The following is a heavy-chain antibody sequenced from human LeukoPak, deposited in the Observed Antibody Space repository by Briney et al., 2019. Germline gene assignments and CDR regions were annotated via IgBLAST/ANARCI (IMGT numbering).Heavy chain of an antibody. J-gene: IGHJ4*02. D-gene: IGHD1-26*01. CDR3: ARIYGWTTSGTYELTDY. V-gene: IGHV1-2*06. CDR1: GFTFTDYY. Sequence: ASVKVSCKASGFTFTDYYIHWVRQAPGQGLEWMGRINLNSGATNCAQKFQDKVTMTRDTSITTAYMELRSLTSDDTAIYYCARIYGWTTSGTYELTDYWGQGTLVTVSS. CDR2: INLNSGAT.